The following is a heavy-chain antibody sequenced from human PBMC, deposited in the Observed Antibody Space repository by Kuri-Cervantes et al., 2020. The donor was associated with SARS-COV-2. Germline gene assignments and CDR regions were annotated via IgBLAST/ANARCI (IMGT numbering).Heavy chain of an antibody. J-gene: IGHJ6*02. CDR3: ARDTPFDFWSGYFLNPGWSEPSMDV. CDR2: INPDGSYT. D-gene: IGHD3-3*01. V-gene: IGHV3-74*01. CDR1: GFTFSGHW. Sequence: GESLKISCAASGFTFSGHWIHWVRQAPGKGLVWVSRINPDGSYTNNADSVKGRFTLSRDNAKNMLFLQMNSLRAEDTAVYYCARDTPFDFWSGYFLNPGWSEPSMDVWGQGTTVTVSS.